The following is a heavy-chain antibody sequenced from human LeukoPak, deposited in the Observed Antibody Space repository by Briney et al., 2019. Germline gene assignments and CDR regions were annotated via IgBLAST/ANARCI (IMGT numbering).Heavy chain of an antibody. J-gene: IGHJ4*02. V-gene: IGHV1-8*01. Sequence: WASLKVSCKASGYTFTSSDINWVRQAAGQGLEWVSWINPNSGRTGYAQKFQGRVTMPANTSISTAYMELSSLRFDDTAVYYCARGRSGLAAAGTYDYWGQGTLITVSS. CDR3: ARGRSGLAAAGTYDY. CDR1: GYTFTSSD. CDR2: INPNSGRT. D-gene: IGHD6-13*01.